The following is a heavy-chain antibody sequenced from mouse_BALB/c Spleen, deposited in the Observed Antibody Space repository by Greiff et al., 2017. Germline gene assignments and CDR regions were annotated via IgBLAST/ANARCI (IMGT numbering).Heavy chain of an antibody. CDR2: IYPGNSDT. CDR1: GYTFTSYW. D-gene: IGHD2-14*01. J-gene: IGHJ4*01. CDR3: TRYYRYDVDYAMDD. V-gene: IGHV1-5*01. Sequence: VQLQQSGTVLARPGASVKMSCKASGYTFTSYWMHWVKQRPGQGLEWIGAIYPGNSDTSYNQKFKGKAKLTAVTSTSTAYMELSSLTNEDSAVYYCTRYYRYDVDYAMDDWGQGTSVTVSS.